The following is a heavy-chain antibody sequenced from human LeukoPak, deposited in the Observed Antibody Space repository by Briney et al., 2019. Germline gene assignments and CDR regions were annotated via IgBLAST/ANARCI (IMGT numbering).Heavy chain of an antibody. CDR2: TYYRSKWYN. CDR1: GDSVSSNSAA. V-gene: IGHV6-1*01. J-gene: IGHJ5*02. D-gene: IGHD4-17*01. CDR3: ARGLDYGDLNWFDP. Sequence: SQTLSLTCAISGDSVSSNSAAWNWIRQSPSRGLEWLGRTYYRSKWYNDYAVSVKSRITINPDTSQNQFSLQLNSVTPEDTAVYYCARGLDYGDLNWFDPWGQGTLVTVSS.